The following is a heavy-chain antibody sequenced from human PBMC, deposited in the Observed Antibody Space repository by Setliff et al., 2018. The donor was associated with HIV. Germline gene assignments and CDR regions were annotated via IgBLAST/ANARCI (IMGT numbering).Heavy chain of an antibody. J-gene: IGHJ6*02. CDR2: IYYSGST. D-gene: IGHD2-2*01. Sequence: KASETLSLTCTVSGDSISSGDYYWSWIRQPPGKGLEWIGYIYYSGSTYYNPSLKSRLIISVDTSKNQFSLKLSSVTAADAAVYYGARGHCSGTNCYGVDYYGMDVWGQGTTVTVSS. V-gene: IGHV4-30-4*08. CDR1: GDSISSGDYY. CDR3: ARGHCSGTNCYGVDYYGMDV.